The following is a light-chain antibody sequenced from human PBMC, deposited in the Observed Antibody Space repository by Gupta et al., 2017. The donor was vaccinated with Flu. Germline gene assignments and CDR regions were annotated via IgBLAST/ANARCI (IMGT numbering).Light chain of an antibody. CDR3: QAWDSSTLYV. CDR2: QDS. CDR1: QLGDKY. Sequence: SYELTQPPSVSVSPGQTASITCSGDQLGDKYACWYQQKPGQSPVLVIYQDSKRPSGIPERFSGSNSGNTATLTISWTQAMDEADYYCQAWDSSTLYVYGTGTKVTVL. V-gene: IGLV3-1*01. J-gene: IGLJ1*01.